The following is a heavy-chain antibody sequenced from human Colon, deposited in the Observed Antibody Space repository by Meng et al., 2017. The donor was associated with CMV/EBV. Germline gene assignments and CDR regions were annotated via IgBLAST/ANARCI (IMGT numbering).Heavy chain of an antibody. J-gene: IGHJ4*02. D-gene: IGHD4-23*01. CDR1: GGSFSGYY. Sequence: TCAVYGGSFSGYYWSWIRQPPGKGLEWIGEINHSGSTNYNPSLKSRVTISVDTSKNQFSLKLSSVTAADTAVYYCARELGGNSGFDYWGQGTLVTVSS. CDR2: INHSGST. CDR3: ARELGGNSGFDY. V-gene: IGHV4-34*01.